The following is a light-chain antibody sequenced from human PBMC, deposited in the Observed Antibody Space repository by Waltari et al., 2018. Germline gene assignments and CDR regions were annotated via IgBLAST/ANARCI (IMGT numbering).Light chain of an antibody. V-gene: IGKV3-15*01. CDR2: GAS. CDR3: QQYNNWPPWT. J-gene: IGKJ1*01. Sequence: EIVLTQSPATLSVSPGERAHVSCRASQSVSTNLAWYHQKPGQAPRLLIYGASTRATGIPARFSGSGSGTEFTLTISSLQSEDFAVYYCQQYNNWPPWTFGQGTKVEIK. CDR1: QSVSTN.